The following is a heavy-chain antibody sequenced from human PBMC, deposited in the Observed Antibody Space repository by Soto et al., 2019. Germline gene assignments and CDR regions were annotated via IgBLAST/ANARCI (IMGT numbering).Heavy chain of an antibody. J-gene: IGHJ5*02. Sequence: SETLSLTCTVSGGSISSGGYYWSWIRQHPGKGLEWIGYIYYSGSTYYNPSLKSRVTISVDTSKNQFSLKLSSVTAADTAVYYCARDHRYYYDSSGYYDSWFDPSGEATLVTVSS. D-gene: IGHD3-22*01. CDR3: ARDHRYYYDSSGYYDSWFDP. V-gene: IGHV4-31*03. CDR2: IYYSGST. CDR1: GGSISSGGYY.